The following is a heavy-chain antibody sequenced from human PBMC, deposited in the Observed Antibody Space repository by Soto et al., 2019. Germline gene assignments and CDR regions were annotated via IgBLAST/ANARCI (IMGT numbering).Heavy chain of an antibody. J-gene: IGHJ6*03. Sequence: SETLSLTCVVSGGSLSDYFWSWIRQPPGMALEWIGEINHLGSINYNPSLKSRVTMSVDTSKNQFSLTLNSVTAADTATYYCARGGISHPAYSSYMDVWDRGPTVTVSS. CDR3: ARGGISHPAYSSYMDV. V-gene: IGHV4-34*01. CDR2: INHLGSI. D-gene: IGHD2-21*01. CDR1: GGSLSDYF.